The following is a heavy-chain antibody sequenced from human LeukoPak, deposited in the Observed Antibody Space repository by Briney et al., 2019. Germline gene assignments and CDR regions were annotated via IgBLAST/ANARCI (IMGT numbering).Heavy chain of an antibody. CDR3: ARVGATSWYYYYYYMDV. CDR1: GYTFTSYG. D-gene: IGHD1-26*01. Sequence: GASVEVSCKASGYTFTSYGISWVRQAPGQGLEWMGWISAYNGNTNYAQKLQGRVTMTTDTSTSTAYMELRSLRSDDTAVYYCARVGATSWYYYYYYMDVWGKGTTVTVSS. V-gene: IGHV1-18*01. CDR2: ISAYNGNT. J-gene: IGHJ6*03.